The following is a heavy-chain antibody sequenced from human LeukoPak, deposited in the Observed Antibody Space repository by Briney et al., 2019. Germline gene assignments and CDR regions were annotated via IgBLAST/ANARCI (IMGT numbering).Heavy chain of an antibody. D-gene: IGHD3-9*01. CDR1: GYTFTSYG. J-gene: IGHJ4*02. V-gene: IGHV1-18*01. Sequence: ASVKVSCKASGYTFTSYGISWVRQAPGQGLEWMGWISAYNGNTNYAQKLQGRDTMTTDTSTSTAYMELRSLRSDDTAVYYCAREDPYDILTGYSFDYWGQGTLVTVSS. CDR2: ISAYNGNT. CDR3: AREDPYDILTGYSFDY.